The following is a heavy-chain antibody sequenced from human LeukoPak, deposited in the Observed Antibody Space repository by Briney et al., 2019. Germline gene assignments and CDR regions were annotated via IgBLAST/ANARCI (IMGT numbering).Heavy chain of an antibody. CDR1: GFIFTNYF. J-gene: IGHJ4*02. CDR2: IRHDGSEK. V-gene: IGHV3-7*01. CDR3: ATDRGWRTSGYYLYYFEY. Sequence: GGSLRLSCAASGFIFTNYFMSWVRQAPGKGLEWVASIRHDGSEKYYVDSVRGRFTISRDNTMNSLYLQMSSLRAEDTAVYYCATDRGWRTSGYYLYYFEYWGQGTLVTYSS. D-gene: IGHD3-3*01.